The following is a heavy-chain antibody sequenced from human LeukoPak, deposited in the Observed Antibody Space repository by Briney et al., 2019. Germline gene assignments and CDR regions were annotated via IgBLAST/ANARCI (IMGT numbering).Heavy chain of an antibody. V-gene: IGHV3-30*04. CDR2: ISYDGSNK. CDR3: ARDLKVPAARGSYYYYGMDV. D-gene: IGHD2-2*01. CDR1: GFTFSSYA. J-gene: IGHJ6*02. Sequence: GGSLRLSCAASGFTFSSYAMHWVRQAPGKGLEWVAVISYDGSNKYYADSVKGRFTISRDNSKNTLYLQMNSLRAEDTAVYYCARDLKVPAARGSYYYYGMDVWGQGTTVTVSS.